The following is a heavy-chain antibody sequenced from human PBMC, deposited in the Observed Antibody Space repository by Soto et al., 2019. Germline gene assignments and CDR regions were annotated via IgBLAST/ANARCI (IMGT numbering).Heavy chain of an antibody. CDR1: GGTFSSYT. V-gene: IGHV1-69*02. CDR3: ARVGGSYGGRAVDY. J-gene: IGHJ4*02. CDR2: IIPILGIA. D-gene: IGHD3-16*01. Sequence: QVQLVQSGAEVKKPGSSVKVSCKASGGTFSSYTISWVRQAPGQGLEWMGRIIPILGIANYAQKFQGRVTXXTXKSXSTAYMELSSLRSEDTAVYYCARVGGSYGGRAVDYWGQGTLVTVSS.